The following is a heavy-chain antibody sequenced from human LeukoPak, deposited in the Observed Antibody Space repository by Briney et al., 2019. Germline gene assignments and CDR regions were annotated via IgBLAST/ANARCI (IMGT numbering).Heavy chain of an antibody. J-gene: IGHJ4*02. D-gene: IGHD6-13*01. CDR1: GFTFSSYW. CDR2: IKQDGSEK. V-gene: IGHV3-7*03. Sequence: GGSLRLSCAASGFTFSSYWMSWVRQAPGKGLEWVANIKQDGSEKYYVDSVKGRFTISRDNAKNSLYLQMNSLRAEDTAVYYCAKDFAPGIAAAGPYFDYWGQGTLVTVSS. CDR3: AKDFAPGIAAAGPYFDY.